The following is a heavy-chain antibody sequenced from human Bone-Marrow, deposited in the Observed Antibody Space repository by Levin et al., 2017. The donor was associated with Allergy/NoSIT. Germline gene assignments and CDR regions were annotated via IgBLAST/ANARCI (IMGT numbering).Heavy chain of an antibody. J-gene: IGHJ4*02. D-gene: IGHD6-13*01. CDR2: VSYSGTT. Sequence: SETLSLTCNVSGDSISRGEHYWSWLRQRPGKGLQWIGFVSYSGTTNHNPSLNSRVSISVDTSKNQFSLRLYSVTAADTAVYFCARDSETSTWSWFDYWGQGAQVTVSS. CDR1: GDSISRGEHY. V-gene: IGHV4-31*03. CDR3: ARDSETSTWSWFDY.